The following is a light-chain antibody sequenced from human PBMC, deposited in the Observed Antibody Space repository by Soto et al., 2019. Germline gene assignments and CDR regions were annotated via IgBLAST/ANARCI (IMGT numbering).Light chain of an antibody. CDR3: GTWDSSLNGVV. V-gene: IGLV1-51*01. Sequence: QSVLTQPPSVSAAPGQKVTISCSGSSSNIENNYVSWYQQLPGTAPKLLIYDNNKRPSEIPYRFSGSKSGTSATLGITGLQTGDEADYHCGTWDSSLNGVVFGGGTKLTVL. J-gene: IGLJ2*01. CDR1: SSNIENNY. CDR2: DNN.